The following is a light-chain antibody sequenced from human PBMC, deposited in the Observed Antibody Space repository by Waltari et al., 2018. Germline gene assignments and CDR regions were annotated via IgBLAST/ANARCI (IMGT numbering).Light chain of an antibody. CDR3: QRSGLSPPLT. V-gene: IGKV3-20*01. CDR1: QNVRN. CDR2: DAS. Sequence: EIVLTQSPATLSLSPGEGATRSCRTSQNVRNLAWYQQKPGQAPRLLIYDASTRVTGIPDRFSGGGSGTDFTLTISRLEPADFAVYYCQRSGLSPPLTFGGGTKVEIK. J-gene: IGKJ4*01.